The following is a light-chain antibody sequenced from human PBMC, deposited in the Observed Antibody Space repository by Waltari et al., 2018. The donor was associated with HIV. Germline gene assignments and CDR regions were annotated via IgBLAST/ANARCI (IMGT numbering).Light chain of an antibody. CDR2: QDS. CDR1: QLGDKY. CDR3: QAWDSSTAPV. J-gene: IGLJ2*01. Sequence: SYELTQPPSVSVSPGQTASITCSGDQLGDKYACWYQQKPGQSPVLVIYQDSKRPPGIPERFSGSNSGNTATLTISGTQAMDEADYYCQAWDSSTAPVFGGGTKLTVL. V-gene: IGLV3-1*01.